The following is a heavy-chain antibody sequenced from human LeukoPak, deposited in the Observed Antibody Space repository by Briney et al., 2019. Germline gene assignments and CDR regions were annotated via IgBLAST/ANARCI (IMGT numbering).Heavy chain of an antibody. Sequence: GGSLRLSCAASGFSFSNYSMHWVRQTPGKGLEWVSVIYSGGSTYYADSVKGRFTISRDNSKNTLYLQMNSLRAEDTALYYCAKKVVVGATSPYSDFQDWGQGTLATVSS. CDR2: IYSGGST. D-gene: IGHD1-26*01. V-gene: IGHV3-53*01. CDR3: AKKVVVGATSPYSDFQD. CDR1: GFSFSNYS. J-gene: IGHJ1*01.